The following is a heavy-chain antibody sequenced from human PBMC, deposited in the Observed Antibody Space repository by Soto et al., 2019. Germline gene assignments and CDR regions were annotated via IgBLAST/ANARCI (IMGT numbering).Heavy chain of an antibody. V-gene: IGHV4-31*03. D-gene: IGHD3-10*01. Sequence: PSETLSLTCTVSVGSINSGDCYWSWIRQHPGKGLEWIGYIYYSGITFYSPSLKSRVTISVDTSKNQFSLELSSVTAADTAVYYCARVIKEQMSGRSGSYRYYMDVWGKGTTVTVSS. J-gene: IGHJ6*03. CDR2: IYYSGIT. CDR3: ARVIKEQMSGRSGSYRYYMDV. CDR1: VGSINSGDCY.